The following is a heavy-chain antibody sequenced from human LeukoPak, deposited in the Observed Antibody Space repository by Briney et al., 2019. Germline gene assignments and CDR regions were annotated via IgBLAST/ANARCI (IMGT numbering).Heavy chain of an antibody. J-gene: IGHJ1*01. CDR3: ARDRRLRFLEWSSIGYFQH. V-gene: IGHV1-18*01. CDR1: GYTFTSYG. CDR2: IRTYDDNA. D-gene: IGHD3-3*01. Sequence: ASVKVSCKASGYTFTSYGIIWVRQAPGQGLEWMGGIRTYDDNANYAERLQGRVTMTTDTSTSTAFMELRSLRSDDTAVYYCARDRRLRFLEWSSIGYFQHWGQGTLVTVSS.